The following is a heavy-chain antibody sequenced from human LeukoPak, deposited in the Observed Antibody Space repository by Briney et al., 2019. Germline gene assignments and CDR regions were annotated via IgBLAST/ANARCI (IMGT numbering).Heavy chain of an antibody. CDR3: ARDLVVDTGFDY. D-gene: IGHD5-18*01. CDR2: ISSSGSTK. J-gene: IGHJ4*02. V-gene: IGHV3-11*04. Sequence: GGSLGLSCAASGFTFSDYCVSWIRQAPGKGLEWVSYISSSGSTKYYADSVKGRFTISRDNAKNSLYLQMNSLRAEDTAVYYCARDLVVDTGFDYWGQGTLVTVSS. CDR1: GFTFSDYC.